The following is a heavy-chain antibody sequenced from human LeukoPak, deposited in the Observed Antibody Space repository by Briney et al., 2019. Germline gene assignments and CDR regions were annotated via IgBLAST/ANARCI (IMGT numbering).Heavy chain of an antibody. CDR2: INPTAGTT. J-gene: IGHJ4*02. V-gene: IGHV1-46*01. CDR3: ARTAARRFDY. Sequence: ASVKVSCKASGYTFTSYYMHWVRQAPGQGLEWVGIINPTAGTTVYAQKFQGRATMTRDTSTSTVYMELSSLRSDDTAVYYCARTAARRFDYWGQGTLVTVSS. CDR1: GYTFTSYY. D-gene: IGHD6-6*01.